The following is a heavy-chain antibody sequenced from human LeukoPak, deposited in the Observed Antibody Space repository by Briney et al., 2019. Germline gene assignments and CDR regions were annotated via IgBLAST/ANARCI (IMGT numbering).Heavy chain of an antibody. CDR2: INHSGST. V-gene: IGHV4-34*01. CDR3: ARRGLIAAATYYFDY. Sequence: PSETLSLTCAVYGGSFSGYYWSWIRQPPGKGLEWIGEINHSGSTNYNPSLKSRVTISVDTSKNQFSLKLSSVTAADTAVYYCARRGLIAAATYYFDYWGQGTLVTVSS. J-gene: IGHJ4*02. D-gene: IGHD6-13*01. CDR1: GGSFSGYY.